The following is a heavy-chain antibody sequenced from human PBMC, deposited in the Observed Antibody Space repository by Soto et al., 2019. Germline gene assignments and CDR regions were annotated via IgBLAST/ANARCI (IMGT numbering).Heavy chain of an antibody. Sequence: QVQLVQSGAEVKKPGASVKVSCKASGYTFTSYGISWVRQAPGQGLELMGWISAYNGNTNYAQKLQGRVTMTTDTATSPAYMELRSLRSDDTAVYYCATTLKSGYSYGYYYYYGMDVWGQGTTVTVSS. CDR2: ISAYNGNT. V-gene: IGHV1-18*01. CDR3: ATTLKSGYSYGYYYYYGMDV. D-gene: IGHD5-18*01. CDR1: GYTFTSYG. J-gene: IGHJ6*02.